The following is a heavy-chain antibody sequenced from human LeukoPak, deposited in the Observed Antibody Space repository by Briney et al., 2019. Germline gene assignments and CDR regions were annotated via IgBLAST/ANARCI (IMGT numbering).Heavy chain of an antibody. D-gene: IGHD6-19*01. CDR1: GFTFSSYE. V-gene: IGHV3-48*03. Sequence: GGSLRLSCAASGFTFSSYEMNWARQAPGKGLEWVSYISSSGSTIYYADSVKGRFTISRDNAKNSLYLQMNSLRAEDTAVYYCARSPRIAVAGYDYWGQGTLVTVSS. CDR3: ARSPRIAVAGYDY. J-gene: IGHJ4*02. CDR2: ISSSGSTI.